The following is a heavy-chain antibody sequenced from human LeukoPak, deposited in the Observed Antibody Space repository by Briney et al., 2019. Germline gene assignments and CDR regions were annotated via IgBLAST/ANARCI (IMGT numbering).Heavy chain of an antibody. CDR3: ATPVSRSTTDYYYMDV. D-gene: IGHD5/OR15-5a*01. Sequence: SQTLSLTCTVSGGSISSGGYYWSWIRQPPGKGLEWIGYIYHSGSTYYNPSLKSRVTISVDRSKNQFSLKLSSVTAADTAVYYCATPVSRSTTDYYYMDVWGKGTTVTVSS. J-gene: IGHJ6*03. V-gene: IGHV4-30-2*01. CDR2: IYHSGST. CDR1: GGSISSGGYY.